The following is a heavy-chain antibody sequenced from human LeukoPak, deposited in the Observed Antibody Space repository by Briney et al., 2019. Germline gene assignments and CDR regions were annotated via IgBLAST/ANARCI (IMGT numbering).Heavy chain of an antibody. Sequence: GASVKVSCKASGGTFSSYAISWVRQAPGQGLEWMGGIIPIFGTANYAQKFQGRVTITADKSTSTAYMELSSLRSEDTAVYYCAFTGFILGSGYYYGAFDIWGQGTMVTVSS. J-gene: IGHJ3*02. D-gene: IGHD3-22*01. CDR3: AFTGFILGSGYYYGAFDI. CDR1: GGTFSSYA. V-gene: IGHV1-69*06. CDR2: IIPIFGTA.